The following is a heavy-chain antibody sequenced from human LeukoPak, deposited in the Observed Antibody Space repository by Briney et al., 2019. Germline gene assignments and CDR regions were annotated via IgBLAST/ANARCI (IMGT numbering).Heavy chain of an antibody. D-gene: IGHD5-12*01. J-gene: IGHJ4*02. Sequence: PSETLSLTCTVSGGSISSNDYYWGWIRQPPGKGLEWIGCIYYSGSTYYKPSLKSRVTISVDTSKNQFSLKLSSVTAADTAVYYCARQSGYDLGYVYWGQGTLVTVSS. CDR2: IYYSGST. CDR1: GGSISSNDYY. V-gene: IGHV4-39*01. CDR3: ARQSGYDLGYVY.